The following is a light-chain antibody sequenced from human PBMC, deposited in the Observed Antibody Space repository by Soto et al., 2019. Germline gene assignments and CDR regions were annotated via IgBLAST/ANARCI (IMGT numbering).Light chain of an antibody. CDR3: QQYGDSRT. V-gene: IGKV3-20*01. CDR2: AAS. CDR1: QSVTSNY. J-gene: IGKJ1*01. Sequence: EIVLTQAPGTLSLSAGERATLSCRASQSVTSNYLAWYQQKPGQAPRLLIFAASSSATAIPDSFSGSGSGTDFPLSISRLEPEDFGVYYCQQYGDSRTFGQGTKVDIK.